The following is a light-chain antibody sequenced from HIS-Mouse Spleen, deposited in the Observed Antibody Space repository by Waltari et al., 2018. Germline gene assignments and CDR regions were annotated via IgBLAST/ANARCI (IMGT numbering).Light chain of an antibody. CDR2: DAS. V-gene: IGLV2-14*03. CDR1: SSDVGGYNY. J-gene: IGLJ2*01. Sequence: QSALTQPASVSGSPGQSITIPCTGTSSDVGGYNYVSWYQQHPGKAPKLMIYDASKRPSGVSNRFSGSKSGNTASLTISGLQAEDEADYYCSSYTSSSTVVFGGGTKLTVL. CDR3: SSYTSSSTVV.